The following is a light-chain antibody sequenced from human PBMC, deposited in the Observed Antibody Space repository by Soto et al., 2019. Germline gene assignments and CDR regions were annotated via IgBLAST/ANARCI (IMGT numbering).Light chain of an antibody. Sequence: DIQMTQSPSSLSASVGDRVSITCRASQTIDVYLNWYLQKPGRAPQLLIYAASKLQGGVPSRFSGSGSGTEFTLPISSLHPRDSGTYFCQPSYISPRTFGQGTKVQI. CDR2: AAS. CDR3: QPSYISPRT. J-gene: IGKJ1*01. CDR1: QTIDVY. V-gene: IGKV1-39*01.